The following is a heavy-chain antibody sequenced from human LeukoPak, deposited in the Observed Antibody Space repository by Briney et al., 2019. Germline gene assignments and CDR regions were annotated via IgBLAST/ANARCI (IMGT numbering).Heavy chain of an antibody. Sequence: ASVKVSCKASGYTFTGYYMHWVRQAPGQGLEWMGWINPNSGGTNYAQKFQGRVTMTRDTSISTAYMELSRLRSDDTAVYYCGRALSLYDSSDYWGQGTLVTVSS. D-gene: IGHD3-22*01. CDR1: GYTFTGYY. CDR3: GRALSLYDSSDY. CDR2: INPNSGGT. J-gene: IGHJ4*02. V-gene: IGHV1-2*02.